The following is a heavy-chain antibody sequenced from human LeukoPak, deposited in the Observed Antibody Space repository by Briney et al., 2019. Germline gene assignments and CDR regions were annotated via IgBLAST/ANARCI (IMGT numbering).Heavy chain of an antibody. Sequence: GGSLRLSCAASGFTFTDYWMHWVRQVAGKGLVWVSRINGDLTNTTYADSVKGRFTISRDNAKNTLYLQMNSLRAEDTAVYYCARAMPRDNWFNPWGQGSLVTVSS. D-gene: IGHD2-2*01. CDR1: GFTFTDYW. J-gene: IGHJ5*02. CDR2: INGDLTNT. V-gene: IGHV3-74*03. CDR3: ARAMPRDNWFNP.